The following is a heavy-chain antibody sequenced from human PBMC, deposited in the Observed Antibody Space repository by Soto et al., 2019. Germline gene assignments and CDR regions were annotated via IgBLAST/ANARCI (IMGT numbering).Heavy chain of an antibody. V-gene: IGHV4-34*01. CDR2: INHSGST. CDR1: GGSFSGYY. Sequence: QVQLQQWGAGLLKPSETLSLTCAVYGGSFSGYYWSWIRQPPGKGLEWIGEINHSGSTNYNPSLKDRVTISVDTSKNQFSLKLSSVTAADTAVYYCAGIAVAGTVDYWGQGTLVTVSS. D-gene: IGHD6-19*01. J-gene: IGHJ4*02. CDR3: AGIAVAGTVDY.